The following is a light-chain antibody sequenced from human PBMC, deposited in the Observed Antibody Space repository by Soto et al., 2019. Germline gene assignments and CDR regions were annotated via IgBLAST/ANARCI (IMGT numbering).Light chain of an antibody. CDR2: RNN. V-gene: IGLV1-47*01. CDR1: SSNIGSNY. CDR3: AAWDDSLSDVV. J-gene: IGLJ2*01. Sequence: QSVLTQPPSASGTPGQRVTISCSGSSSNIGSNYVYWYQQLPGTAPKLIIYRNNQRPSGVPDRFSGSKSGTSASLAISGLRSEDEADYYCAAWDDSLSDVVFGGGTKVTVL.